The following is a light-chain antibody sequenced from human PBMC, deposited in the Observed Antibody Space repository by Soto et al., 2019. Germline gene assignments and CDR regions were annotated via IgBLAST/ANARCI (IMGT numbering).Light chain of an antibody. V-gene: IGKV1-39*01. CDR1: QSISSY. J-gene: IGKJ1*01. CDR3: QMCYRTPPA. Sequence: DIQMTQSPSSLSASVGDRVTITCRASQSISSYLNWYQQKPGKAPKLLIYAASSLQSGVPSRFSGSGSGTDFTLTISSLQPLDYATYSCQMCYRTPPAFGQGT. CDR2: AAS.